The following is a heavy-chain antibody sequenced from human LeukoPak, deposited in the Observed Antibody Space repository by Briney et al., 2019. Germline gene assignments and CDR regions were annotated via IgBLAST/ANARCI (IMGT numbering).Heavy chain of an antibody. Sequence: GGSLRLSCAASGFTFSRYSMNWVRQAPGNGLEWVSSVSSSGSHINYADSVKGRFTISRDNAKNSLYLQMYSLRAEDTAVYYCARGLGRGYASGLDAFDIWGQGTMVTVSS. CDR1: GFTFSRYS. D-gene: IGHD6-19*01. V-gene: IGHV3-21*06. J-gene: IGHJ3*02. CDR2: VSSSGSHI. CDR3: ARGLGRGYASGLDAFDI.